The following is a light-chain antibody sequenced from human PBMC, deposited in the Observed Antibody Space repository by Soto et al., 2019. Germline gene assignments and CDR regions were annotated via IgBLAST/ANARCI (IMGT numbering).Light chain of an antibody. CDR1: QSVSSK. CDR3: QHYNNWPPLT. CDR2: GTS. Sequence: EIVMTQSPATLSVSPGERATLSCRASQSVSSKLAWYQQKPGQAPRLLIYGTSTRATGIPARFSVSGSGTEFTLTISSLQSEDFAVYSCQHYNNWPPLTFGGGTKVEIK. V-gene: IGKV3-15*01. J-gene: IGKJ4*01.